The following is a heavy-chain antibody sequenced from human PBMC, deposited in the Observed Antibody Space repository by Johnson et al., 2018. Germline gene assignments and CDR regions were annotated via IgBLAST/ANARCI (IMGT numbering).Heavy chain of an antibody. CDR1: GFTFSSYG. Sequence: VQLVESGGGVVQPGRSLRLSCAASGFTFSSYGMHWVRQAPGKGLEWVAVISYDGSNKYYADSVKGRFTISRDNSKITLYLQMNSLRAEDTAVYYWAKGGYCSSTRCYYYYYGMDDWGQGTTGTVS. J-gene: IGHJ6*02. D-gene: IGHD2-2*01. CDR2: ISYDGSNK. CDR3: AKGGYCSSTRCYYYYYGMDD. V-gene: IGHV3-30*18.